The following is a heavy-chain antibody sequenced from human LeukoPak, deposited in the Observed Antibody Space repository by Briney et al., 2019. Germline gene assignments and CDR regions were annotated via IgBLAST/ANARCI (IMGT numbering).Heavy chain of an antibody. Sequence: PSQTLSLTCTVSGGSISSYYWSWIRQPPGKGLEWIGYIYYSGSTNYNPSLKSRVTISVDTSKNQFSLKLSSVTAADTAVYYCARVGGGNSRNYFDYWGQGTLVTVSS. CDR3: ARVGGGNSRNYFDY. CDR2: IYYSGST. CDR1: GGSISSYY. V-gene: IGHV4-59*01. J-gene: IGHJ4*02. D-gene: IGHD4-23*01.